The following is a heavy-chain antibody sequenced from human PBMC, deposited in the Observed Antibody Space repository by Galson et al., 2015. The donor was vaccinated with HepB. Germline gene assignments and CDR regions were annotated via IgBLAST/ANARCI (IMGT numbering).Heavy chain of an antibody. J-gene: IGHJ6*02. Sequence: SVKVSCKASGDTFSSYAISWVRQAPGQGLEWMGGIIPIFGTANYAQKFQGRVTITADESTSTAYMELSSLRSEDTAVYYCARGVAAACTPSGYYYYYSGMDVWGQGTTVTVSS. CDR2: IIPIFGTA. V-gene: IGHV1-69*13. D-gene: IGHD6-13*01. CDR1: GDTFSSYA. CDR3: ARGVAAACTPSGYYYYYSGMDV.